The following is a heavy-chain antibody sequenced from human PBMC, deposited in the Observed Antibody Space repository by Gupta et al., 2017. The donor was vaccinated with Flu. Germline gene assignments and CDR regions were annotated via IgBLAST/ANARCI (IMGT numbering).Heavy chain of an antibody. CDR1: GFPFSDSG. J-gene: IGHJ4*02. CDR2: ITGSGGSI. CDR3: AKAEDIYRKFDQ. D-gene: IGHD4-11*01. V-gene: IGHV3-23*01. Sequence: DVQLLESGGGLIQPGGSLRPSCAASGFPFSDSGMSWVRQAPGKGLEWVSTITGSGGSIYYADSVKGRFIISRDTSKNTLYLQMNSLRAEDTAVYYCAKAEDIYRKFDQWGRGTLVTVSS.